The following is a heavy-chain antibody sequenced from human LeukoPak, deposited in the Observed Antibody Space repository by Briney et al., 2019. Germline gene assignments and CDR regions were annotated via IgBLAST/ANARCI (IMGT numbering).Heavy chain of an antibody. CDR3: ARGQTELGTAYYYYMDV. V-gene: IGHV4-34*01. Sequence: SETLSLTCTVNGGSFSGYSWSWIRQSPGKGLEWIADIIHSGSTNYNPSLKRRVTISLDTSRNQFSLKLTSVTAADTAVYYCARGQTELGTAYYYYMDVWGKGTTVTVSS. CDR1: GGSFSGYS. D-gene: IGHD7-27*01. CDR2: IIHSGST. J-gene: IGHJ6*03.